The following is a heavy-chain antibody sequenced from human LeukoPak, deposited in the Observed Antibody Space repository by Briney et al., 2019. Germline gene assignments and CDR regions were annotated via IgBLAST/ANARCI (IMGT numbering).Heavy chain of an antibody. CDR1: GGSLSGYY. J-gene: IGHJ4*02. D-gene: IGHD6-19*01. Sequence: PSETLSLTCAVHGGSLSGYYWSWIRQPPGKGLEWIGEINHSGSTNYNPSLKSRVTISVDTSKNQFSLKLSSVTAADTAVYYCARGLAVAGRYDYWGQGTLVTVSS. CDR3: ARGLAVAGRYDY. CDR2: INHSGST. V-gene: IGHV4-34*01.